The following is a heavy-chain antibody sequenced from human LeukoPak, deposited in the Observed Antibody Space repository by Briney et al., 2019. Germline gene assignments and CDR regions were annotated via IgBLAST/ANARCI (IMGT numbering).Heavy chain of an antibody. CDR2: IYYSGST. CDR3: ARHDRGVPPGY. D-gene: IGHD3-22*01. Sequence: SETLSLTCTVSGGSISSYYWSWIRQPPGKGLEWVGYIYYSGSTNYNPSLKSRVTISVDTSKNQFSLKLSSVTAADTAVYYCARHDRGVPPGYWGQGTLVTVSS. J-gene: IGHJ4*02. V-gene: IGHV4-59*08. CDR1: GGSISSYY.